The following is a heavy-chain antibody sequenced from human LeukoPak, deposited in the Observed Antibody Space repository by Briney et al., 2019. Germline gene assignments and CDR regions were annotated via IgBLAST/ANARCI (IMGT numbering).Heavy chain of an antibody. Sequence: GESLKISCKGSGYSFTSYCSVWVLQMPGKGLQGMGTIYPGDADTRYNPAFQSQVTITADKSIRTAYMQWSRLKASDTAMYYCEGDNSYRSSWVSFEYWGQGTLVTVSS. CDR3: EGDNSYRSSWVSFEY. V-gene: IGHV5-51*01. D-gene: IGHD6-13*01. J-gene: IGHJ4*02. CDR1: GYSFTSYC. CDR2: IYPGDADT.